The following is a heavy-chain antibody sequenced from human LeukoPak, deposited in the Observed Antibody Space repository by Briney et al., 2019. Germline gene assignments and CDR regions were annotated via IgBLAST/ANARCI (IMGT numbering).Heavy chain of an antibody. CDR3: AASPRTSGYDGLFDY. CDR2: IYYSGST. D-gene: IGHD5-12*01. CDR1: SGSISSGGYY. V-gene: IGHV4-31*03. Sequence: TLSLTCTVSSGSISSGGYYWSWIRQHPGKGLEWIGYIYYSGSTYYNPSLKSRVTISVNTSKNQFSLKLSSVTAADTAVYYCAASPRTSGYDGLFDYWGQGTLVTVSS. J-gene: IGHJ4*02.